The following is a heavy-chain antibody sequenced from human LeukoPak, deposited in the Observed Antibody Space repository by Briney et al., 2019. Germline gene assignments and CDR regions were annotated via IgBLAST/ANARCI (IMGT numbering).Heavy chain of an antibody. CDR2: ISGSGGST. V-gene: IGHV3-23*01. D-gene: IGHD6-13*01. CDR3: ARGIAAAATGYYYMDV. Sequence: PGGSLRLSCAASGFTFSSYAMSWVRQAPGKGLEWVSAISGSGGSTYYADSVKGWFTISRDNSKNTLYLQMGSLRAEDMAVYYCARGIAAAATGYYYMDVWGKGTTVTVSS. CDR1: GFTFSSYA. J-gene: IGHJ6*03.